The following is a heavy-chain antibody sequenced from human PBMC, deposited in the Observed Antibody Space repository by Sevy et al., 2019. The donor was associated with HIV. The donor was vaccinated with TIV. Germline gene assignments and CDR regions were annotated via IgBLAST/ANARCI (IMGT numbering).Heavy chain of an antibody. CDR2: IKPNSGDT. CDR1: GYTFTDYF. V-gene: IGHV1-2*02. J-gene: IGHJ4*02. Sequence: ASVKVSFKASGYTFTDYFMHWVRQAPGQGLEWMGWIKPNSGDTKCAQKFQGRVTVTRDTFIRTAYMELSSLRFDDTAVYYCASPGGYRYGSLLDNWGQGTLVTVSS. CDR3: ASPGGYRYGSLLDN. D-gene: IGHD5-18*01.